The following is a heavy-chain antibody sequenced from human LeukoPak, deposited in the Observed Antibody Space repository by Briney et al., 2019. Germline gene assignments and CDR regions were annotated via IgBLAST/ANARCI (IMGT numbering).Heavy chain of an antibody. CDR1: GYTFTGYY. CDR2: INPNSGGT. V-gene: IGHV1-2*02. D-gene: IGHD5-18*01. J-gene: IGHJ6*02. CDR3: AREMVDTAMGAFYGMDV. Sequence: ASVKVSCKASGYTFTGYYMYWVRQAPGQGLEWMGWINPNSGGTNYAQKFQGRVTMTRDTSISTAYMELSRLRSDDTAVYYCAREMVDTAMGAFYGMDVWGQGTTVTVSS.